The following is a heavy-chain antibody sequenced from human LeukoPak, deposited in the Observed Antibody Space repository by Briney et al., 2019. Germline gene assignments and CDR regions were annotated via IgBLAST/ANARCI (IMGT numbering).Heavy chain of an antibody. V-gene: IGHV4-39*07. CDR1: GVSISSSSYY. CDR2: IYYSGST. Sequence: NPSETLSLTCTVSGVSISSSSYYWGWLRQPPGKGLEWIGSIYYSGSTYYNPSLKSRVTISVDTSKNQLSLKLSSVTAADTAVYYCAREGLGSSWYSDWGQGTLVTVSS. J-gene: IGHJ4*02. D-gene: IGHD2-15*01. CDR3: AREGLGSSWYSD.